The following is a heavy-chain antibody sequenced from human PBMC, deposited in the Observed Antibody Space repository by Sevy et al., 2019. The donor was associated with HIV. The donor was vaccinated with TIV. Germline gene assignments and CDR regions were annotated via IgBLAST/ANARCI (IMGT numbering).Heavy chain of an antibody. CDR3: ATTKDYYDSSGYPFDY. J-gene: IGHJ4*02. CDR2: FDPEDGEA. D-gene: IGHD3-22*01. CDR1: GYTLTELS. V-gene: IGHV1-24*01. Sequence: ASVKVSCKVSGYTLTELSMHWLRQAPGKGLEWVGSFDPEDGEAVYEHNFQGRVSMTEDTSTDTAYMEVIRLKFEDTAVYYCATTKDYYDSSGYPFDYWGQGTLVTVSS.